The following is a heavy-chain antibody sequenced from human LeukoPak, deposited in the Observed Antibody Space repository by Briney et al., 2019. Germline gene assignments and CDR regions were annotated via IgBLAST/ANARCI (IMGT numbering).Heavy chain of an antibody. CDR3: ARGVRNYYGSGSYIYWFDP. J-gene: IGHJ5*02. V-gene: IGHV4-59*01. CDR2: IYYSGST. Sequence: SETLSLTCTVSGGSISSYYWSWIRQPPGKGLEWIGYIYYSGSTNYNPSFKSRVTISVDTSKNQFSLKLSSVTAADTAVYYCARGVRNYYGSGSYIYWFDPWGQGTLVTVSS. CDR1: GGSISSYY. D-gene: IGHD3-10*01.